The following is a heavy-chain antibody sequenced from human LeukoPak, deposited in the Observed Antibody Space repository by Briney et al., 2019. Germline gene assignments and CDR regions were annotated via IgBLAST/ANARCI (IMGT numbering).Heavy chain of an antibody. V-gene: IGHV3-49*04. Sequence: PGGSLRLSCTASGFTFGDYAMSWVRQAPGKGLEWVGFIRSKAYGGTTEYAASVKGRFTISRDDSKSIAYLQMNSLKTEDTAVYYCTRGGAWSGPLYYYYYYMDVWGKGTTVTVSS. CDR3: TRGGAWSGPLYYYYYYMDV. CDR2: IRSKAYGGTT. J-gene: IGHJ6*03. CDR1: GFTFGDYA. D-gene: IGHD3-3*01.